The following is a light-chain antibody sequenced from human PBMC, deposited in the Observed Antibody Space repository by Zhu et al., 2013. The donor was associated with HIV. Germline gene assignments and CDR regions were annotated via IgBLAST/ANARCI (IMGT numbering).Light chain of an antibody. CDR1: QSVSSNY. J-gene: IGKJ5*01. CDR3: QQYGSSPIT. V-gene: IGKV3-20*01. CDR2: GAS. Sequence: EIVLTQSPDTLSLSPGERATLSCRASQSVSSNYLAWFQQRPGQAPRLVVYGASSRATGIPDRISGSGSGTDFTLNIFRLKPEDFAVYYCQQYGSSPITFGQGTRLEIK.